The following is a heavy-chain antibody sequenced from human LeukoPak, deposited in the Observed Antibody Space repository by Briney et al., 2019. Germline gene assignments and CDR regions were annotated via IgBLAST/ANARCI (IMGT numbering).Heavy chain of an antibody. D-gene: IGHD1-26*01. CDR3: AKDRYSAHGYYAFDI. CDR1: GFIFSSYA. CDR2: ISGSGGST. J-gene: IGHJ3*02. V-gene: IGHV3-23*01. Sequence: GGSLRLSCAAFGFIFSSYAMSWVRQAPGKGLEWVSAISGSGGSTYYADSVKGRFTISRDNSKNTLYLQMNRLRAEDTAVYYCAKDRYSAHGYYAFDIWGQGTMVTVSS.